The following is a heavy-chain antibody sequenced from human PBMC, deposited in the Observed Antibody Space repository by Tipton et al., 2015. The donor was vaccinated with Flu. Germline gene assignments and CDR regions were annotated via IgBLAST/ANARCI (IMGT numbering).Heavy chain of an antibody. D-gene: IGHD4-11*01. CDR2: IFHSGNT. V-gene: IGHV4-39*07. CDR1: GDSIRSSNYY. J-gene: IGHJ5*02. CDR3: ARRDHSNYVSEPKNWFDP. Sequence: TLSLTCVVSGDSIRSSNYYWGWIRQPPGKGLEWIGNIFHSGNTYLNPSLKSRVAISVDTSKNQFSLKLTSVTAADTAVYYCARRDHSNYVSEPKNWFDPWGQGALVTVSS.